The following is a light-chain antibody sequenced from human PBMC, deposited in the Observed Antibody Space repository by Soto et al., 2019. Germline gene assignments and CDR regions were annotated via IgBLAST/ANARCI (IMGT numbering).Light chain of an antibody. CDR1: QGISTW. J-gene: IGKJ1*01. V-gene: IGKV1-12*01. Sequence: EIQMTQYQSSVSASVGDRVTITCRASQGISTWLAWYQQKPGKDPKLLIYTASRLQSGVPSRFSGSGSGTNFTLPISSLQPEDFATFYCQQASSFPWTFGQGTTVENK. CDR3: QQASSFPWT. CDR2: TAS.